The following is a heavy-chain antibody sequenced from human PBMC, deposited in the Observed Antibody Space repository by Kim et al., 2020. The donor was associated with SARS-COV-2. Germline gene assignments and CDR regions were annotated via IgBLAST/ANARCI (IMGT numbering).Heavy chain of an antibody. D-gene: IGHD2-2*01. CDR3: ARVYCSSTSCYDPPGDY. CDR2: ISYDGSNK. V-gene: IGHV3-30*04. CDR1: GFTFSSYA. Sequence: GGSLRLSCAASGFTFSSYAMHWVRQAPGKGLEWVAVISYDGSNKYYADSVKGRFTISRDNSKNTLYLQMNSLRAEDTAVYYCARVYCSSTSCYDPPGDY. J-gene: IGHJ4*01.